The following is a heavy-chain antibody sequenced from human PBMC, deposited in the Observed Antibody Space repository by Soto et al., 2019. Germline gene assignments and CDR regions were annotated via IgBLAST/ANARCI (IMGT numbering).Heavy chain of an antibody. J-gene: IGHJ4*02. CDR3: VRDLGDYDSPGYFDS. CDR2: IGGVGSAR. CDR1: GFTFSIHS. V-gene: IGHV3-48*01. Sequence: GGSLRLSCEASGFTFSIHSMNWVRQAPGKGLEWVSYIGGVGSARYYADSVKGRFTISRDNAKNSLYLQMNSLSVEDTAVYYCVRDLGDYDSPGYFDSWGQGTLVTVSS. D-gene: IGHD3-22*01.